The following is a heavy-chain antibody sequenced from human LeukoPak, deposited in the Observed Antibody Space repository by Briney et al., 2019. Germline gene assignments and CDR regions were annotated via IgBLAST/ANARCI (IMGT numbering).Heavy chain of an antibody. CDR3: ARDKGFGELLQSDAFDI. Sequence: ASVKVSCKASGYTFTGYYMQWVRQAPGQGLEWMGWINPNSGGTNYAQKFQGRVTMTRDTSISTAYMELSSLRSEDTAVYYCARDKGFGELLQSDAFDIWGQGTMVTVSS. J-gene: IGHJ3*02. CDR2: INPNSGGT. V-gene: IGHV1-2*02. D-gene: IGHD3-10*01. CDR1: GYTFTGYY.